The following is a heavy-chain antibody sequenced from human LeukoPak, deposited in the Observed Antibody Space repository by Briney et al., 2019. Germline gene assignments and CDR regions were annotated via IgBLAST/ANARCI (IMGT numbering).Heavy chain of an antibody. V-gene: IGHV3-66*01. D-gene: IGHD3-3*01. J-gene: IGHJ4*02. Sequence: PGGSLRLSCAASGFTVSSNYMSWVRQAPGKGLEWVSVIYSGGSTYYADSVKGRFTISRDNSKNMLYLQMNSLRAEDTAVYYCARTHGVLPYYFDYWGQGTLVTVSS. CDR1: GFTVSSNY. CDR3: ARTHGVLPYYFDY. CDR2: IYSGGST.